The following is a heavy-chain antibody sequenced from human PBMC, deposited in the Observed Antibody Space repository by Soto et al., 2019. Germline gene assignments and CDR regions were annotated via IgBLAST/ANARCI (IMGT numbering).Heavy chain of an antibody. CDR3: ARVPGSGTYYDNRIANDAFDI. CDR2: INAGGNST. D-gene: IGHD3-10*01. V-gene: IGHV3-23*01. J-gene: IGHJ3*02. CDR1: GFTFSKYA. Sequence: PGGSLRLSCAASGFTFSKYAMSWVRQAPGKGLEWVSAINAGGNSTKSADSVKGRFTISRDNSKNTLYLQMNSLRAEDTAVYYCARVPGSGTYYDNRIANDAFDIWGQGTMVTVSS.